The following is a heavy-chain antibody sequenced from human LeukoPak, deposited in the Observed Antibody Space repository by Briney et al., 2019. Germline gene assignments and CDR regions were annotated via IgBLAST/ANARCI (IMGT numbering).Heavy chain of an antibody. Sequence: GGSLRLSCAASGFTVSNNYMSWVRQAPGKGLEWVSVIYSDGTTRNADSVKGRFTISRDNSKNTVYLQMDSLRAEDTAVYYRARDKDAWGQGTLVTVSS. J-gene: IGHJ5*02. CDR1: GFTVSNNY. CDR2: IYSDGTT. CDR3: ARDKDA. V-gene: IGHV3-66*01.